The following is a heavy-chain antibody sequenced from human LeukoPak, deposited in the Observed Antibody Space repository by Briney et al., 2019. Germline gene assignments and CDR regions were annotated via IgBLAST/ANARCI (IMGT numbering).Heavy chain of an antibody. Sequence: SETLSLTCTVSGGSIGSGGYYWSWIRQHPGKGLERIGYIYYSGSTYYNPSLKSRVTISVDTSKNQFSLKLSSVTAADTAVYYCARVDGYKPDYWGQGTLVTVSS. CDR1: GGSIGSGGYY. CDR3: ARVDGYKPDY. D-gene: IGHD5-24*01. V-gene: IGHV4-31*03. J-gene: IGHJ4*02. CDR2: IYYSGST.